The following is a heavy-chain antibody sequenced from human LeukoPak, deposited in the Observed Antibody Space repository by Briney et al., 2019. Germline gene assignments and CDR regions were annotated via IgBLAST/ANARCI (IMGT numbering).Heavy chain of an antibody. CDR3: ARGAYYYDSSGYFTFHI. CDR1: GGSISSYY. CDR2: IYYSGST. Sequence: SETLSLTCTVSGGSISSYYWSWIRQPPGKGLEWIGYIYYSGSTNYNPSLKSRVTISVDTSKNQFSLKLSSVTAADTAVYYCARGAYYYDSSGYFTFHIWGQGTMVTVSS. J-gene: IGHJ3*02. V-gene: IGHV4-59*12. D-gene: IGHD3-22*01.